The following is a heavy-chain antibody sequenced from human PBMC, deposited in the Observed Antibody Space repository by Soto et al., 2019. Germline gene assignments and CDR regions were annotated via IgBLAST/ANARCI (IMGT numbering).Heavy chain of an antibody. V-gene: IGHV3-33*01. J-gene: IGHJ4*02. D-gene: IGHD3-22*01. Sequence: QVQLVESGGGVVQPGRSLRLSCAASGFTFSSYGMHWVRQAPGKGLEWVAVIWYDGSNKYYADSVKGRFTISRDNSKNTLYLQMNSRRAEDTAVYYCAREPTLQELTKSYYYDSSGYYASYFDYWGQGTLVTVSS. CDR2: IWYDGSNK. CDR3: AREPTLQELTKSYYYDSSGYYASYFDY. CDR1: GFTFSSYG.